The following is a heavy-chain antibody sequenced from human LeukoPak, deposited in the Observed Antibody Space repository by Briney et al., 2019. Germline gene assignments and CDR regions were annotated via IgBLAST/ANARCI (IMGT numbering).Heavy chain of an antibody. J-gene: IGHJ5*02. CDR1: GYTFTGYY. CDR3: ARGGLQLERRGAPRSWFDP. D-gene: IGHD1-1*01. CDR2: INPNSGGT. Sequence: ASVKVSCKASGYTFTGYYMHWVRQAPGQGLEWMGWINPNSGGTNYAQKFQGRVTMTRDTSISTAYMELSRLRSDDTAVYYCARGGLQLERRGAPRSWFDPWGQGTLVTVSS. V-gene: IGHV1-2*02.